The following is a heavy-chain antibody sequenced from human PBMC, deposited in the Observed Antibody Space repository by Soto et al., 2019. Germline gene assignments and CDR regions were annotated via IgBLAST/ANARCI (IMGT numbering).Heavy chain of an antibody. V-gene: IGHV4-30-4*01. CDR2: IYYSGST. J-gene: IGHJ4*02. CDR3: ARMGCTYGTASV. D-gene: IGHD3-10*01. CDR1: GASISSGDYY. Sequence: PSETLSLTCSVSGASISSGDYYWSWIRQAPGKGLEWIGHIYYSGSTHYKASLKSRVTISVDTSKTQFSLNLTSVTAADTALYYCARMGCTYGTASVWGQGTQVTVSS.